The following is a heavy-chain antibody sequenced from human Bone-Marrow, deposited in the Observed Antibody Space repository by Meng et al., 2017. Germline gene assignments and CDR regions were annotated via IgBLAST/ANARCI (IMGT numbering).Heavy chain of an antibody. J-gene: IGHJ6*02. CDR2: ISGSGGST. V-gene: IGHV3-23*01. D-gene: IGHD3-3*01. CDR3: ASAAWSNYYYYYGMDV. Sequence: GESLKISCAASGFTFSSYAMSWVRQAPGKGLEWVSAISGSGGSTYYADSVKGRFTISRDNSKNTLYLQMNSLRAEDTAVYYCASAAWSNYYYYYGMDVWGQGTTVTVSS. CDR1: GFTFSSYA.